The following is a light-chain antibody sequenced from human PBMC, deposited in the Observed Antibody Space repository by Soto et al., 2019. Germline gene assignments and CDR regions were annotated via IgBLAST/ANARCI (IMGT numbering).Light chain of an antibody. CDR2: DVS. J-gene: IGKJ2*02. CDR3: QQRANWPRGT. V-gene: IGKV3-11*01. CDR1: QSINNF. Sequence: EIVLTQSPATLSLSPGERATLSCTTSQSINNFLAWYQEKPGQAPRLLIYDVSVRAAGIPARFSGSGSETGFTLTISSLEPEDSAIYYCQQRANWPRGTCGQGTKVEIK.